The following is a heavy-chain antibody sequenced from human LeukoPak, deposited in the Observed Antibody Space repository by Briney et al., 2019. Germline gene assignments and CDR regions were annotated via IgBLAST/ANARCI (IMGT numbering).Heavy chain of an antibody. J-gene: IGHJ4*02. CDR3: ARDRGYGGSYYFDY. CDR2: IYYSGST. CDR1: GGSISSYY. D-gene: IGHD1-26*01. Sequence: SETLSLTCTVSGGSISSYYWSWIRQPPGKGLEWIGYIYYSGSTNYNPSLKSRVTISVDTSKNQFSLKLSSVTAADTAVYYCARDRGYGGSYYFDYWSQGTLVTVSS. V-gene: IGHV4-59*01.